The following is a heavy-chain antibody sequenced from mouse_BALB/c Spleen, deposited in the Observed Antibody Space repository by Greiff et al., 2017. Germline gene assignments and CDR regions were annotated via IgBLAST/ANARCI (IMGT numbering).Heavy chain of an antibody. Sequence: VKLVESGPGLVAPSQSLSITCTVSGFSLTSYGVHWVRQSPGKGLEWLGVIWSGGSTDYNAAFISRLSISKDNSKSQVFFKMSSLQANDTAIYYCARDYGYLSMDYWGQGTSVTVSS. CDR1: GFSLTSYG. V-gene: IGHV2-2*02. CDR2: IWSGGST. D-gene: IGHD2-2*01. CDR3: ARDYGYLSMDY. J-gene: IGHJ4*01.